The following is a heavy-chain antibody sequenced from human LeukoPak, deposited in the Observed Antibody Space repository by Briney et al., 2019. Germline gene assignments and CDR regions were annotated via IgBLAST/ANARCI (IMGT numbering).Heavy chain of an antibody. J-gene: IGHJ3*02. V-gene: IGHV4-61*02. Sequence: SQTLSLTCTVSGGSISSGSYYWSWIRQPAGKGLEWIGRIYTSGSTNYNPSLKSRVTMSVDTSKNQFSLKLSSVTAADTAVYYCARDGRKGMRGVWELGEIWGQGTMVTVSS. D-gene: IGHD1-26*01. CDR1: GGSISSGSYY. CDR2: IYTSGST. CDR3: ARDGRKGMRGVWELGEI.